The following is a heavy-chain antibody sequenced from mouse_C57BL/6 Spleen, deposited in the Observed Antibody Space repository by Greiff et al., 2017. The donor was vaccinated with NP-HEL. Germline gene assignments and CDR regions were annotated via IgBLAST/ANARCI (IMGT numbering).Heavy chain of an antibody. V-gene: IGHV1-80*01. J-gene: IGHJ4*01. CDR1: GYAFSSYW. CDR3: ARGGYPPYYAMDY. D-gene: IGHD2-2*01. Sequence: VQLVESGAELVKPGASVKISCKASGYAFSSYWMNWVKQRPGEGLEWIGQIYPGDGDTNYNGKFKGKATLTADKSSSTAYMQLSSLTSEDSAVYCGARGGYPPYYAMDYWGQGTSVTVSS. CDR2: IYPGDGDT.